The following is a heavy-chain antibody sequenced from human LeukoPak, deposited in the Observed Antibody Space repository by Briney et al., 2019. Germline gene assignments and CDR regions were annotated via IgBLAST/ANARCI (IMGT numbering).Heavy chain of an antibody. CDR2: IIPIFGTA. J-gene: IGHJ1*01. D-gene: IGHD2-21*02. CDR1: GGTFSSYA. Sequence: SVKVSCKASGGTFSSYAVSWVRQAPGQGLEWMGGIIPIFGTANYAQKFQGRVTITTDESTSTAYMELSSLRSEDTAVYYCASSFVVVTASLHFQHWGQGTLVTVSS. CDR3: ASSFVVVTASLHFQH. V-gene: IGHV1-69*05.